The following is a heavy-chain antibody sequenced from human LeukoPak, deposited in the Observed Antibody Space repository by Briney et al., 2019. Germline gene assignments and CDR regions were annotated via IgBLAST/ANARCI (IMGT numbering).Heavy chain of an antibody. J-gene: IGHJ4*02. Sequence: SETLSLTCTVSGGSISSYYWSWIRQPPGKGLEWIGYIYYSGSTNYNPSLKSRVTISVDTSKNQFSLKLSSVTAADTAVDYCARGGEGYSPFDYWGQGTLVTVSS. CDR2: IYYSGST. D-gene: IGHD6-13*01. V-gene: IGHV4-59*12. CDR1: GGSISSYY. CDR3: ARGGEGYSPFDY.